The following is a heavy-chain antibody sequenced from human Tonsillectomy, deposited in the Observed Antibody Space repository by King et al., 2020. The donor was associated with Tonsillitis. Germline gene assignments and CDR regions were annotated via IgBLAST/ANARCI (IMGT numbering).Heavy chain of an antibody. CDR3: ARHQDMTTLDY. CDR2: IYYSGST. Sequence: QLQESGPGLVKPSETLSLTCTVSGGSISSRNYYWGWIRQPPGKGLEWIANIYYSGSTYYNPSLKSRVTISVDTSKNQFSLKLSSVTAADTAIYYCARHQDMTTLDYWGRGTLVTVSS. CDR1: GGSISSRNYY. J-gene: IGHJ4*02. D-gene: IGHD4-11*01. V-gene: IGHV4-39*01.